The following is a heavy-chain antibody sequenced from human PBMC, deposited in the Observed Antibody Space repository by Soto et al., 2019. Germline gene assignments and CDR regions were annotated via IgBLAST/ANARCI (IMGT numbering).Heavy chain of an antibody. CDR2: IYYSGST. D-gene: IGHD1-1*01. Sequence: QVQLQESGPGLVKHSETLSLTCTVSGGSIRSYYWSWIRQPPGKGLEWIGYIYYSGSTNYNPSLKSRVTISVDTSKSQFSLKLSAVTAADTAMYYCAREAGVQYPFDPWGQGTLVTVSS. CDR3: AREAGVQYPFDP. V-gene: IGHV4-59*01. CDR1: GGSIRSYY. J-gene: IGHJ5*02.